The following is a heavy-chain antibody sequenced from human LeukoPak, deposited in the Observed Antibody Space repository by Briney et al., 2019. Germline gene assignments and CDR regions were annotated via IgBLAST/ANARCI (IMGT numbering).Heavy chain of an antibody. CDR3: ARDQSIAAAGYDAFDI. D-gene: IGHD6-13*01. Sequence: SETLSLTCTVSGGSISSGDYYWSWIRQPPGKGLEWIGYIYYSGSTYYNPSLKSRVTISVDTSKNQFSLKLSSVTAADTAVCYCARDQSIAAAGYDAFDIWGQGTMVTVSS. CDR1: GGSISSGDYY. CDR2: IYYSGST. J-gene: IGHJ3*02. V-gene: IGHV4-30-4*08.